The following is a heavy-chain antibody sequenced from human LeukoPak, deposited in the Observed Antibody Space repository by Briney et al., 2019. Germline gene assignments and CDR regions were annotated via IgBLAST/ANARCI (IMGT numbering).Heavy chain of an antibody. CDR1: GGTFSSYA. D-gene: IGHD4-11*01. J-gene: IGHJ6*02. CDR3: ARVASTVHYYYGMDV. Sequence: GASVKVSCKASGGTFSSYAISWVRQAPGQGLEWMGRIILILGIANYAQKFQGRVTITADRSTSTAYMELSSLRSEDTAVYYCARVASTVHYYYGMDVWGQGTTVTVSS. V-gene: IGHV1-69*04. CDR2: IILILGIA.